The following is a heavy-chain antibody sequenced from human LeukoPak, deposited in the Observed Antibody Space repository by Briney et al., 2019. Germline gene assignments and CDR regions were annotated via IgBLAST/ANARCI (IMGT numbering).Heavy chain of an antibody. V-gene: IGHV1-2*02. Sequence: ASVNVSFKSSVYTFTCFYIHWVRQAPGQGREGMAWINPQSGATNYAQKFQGRVTMTRDMSINTAYMEVTSLRFDDTAVYYCARGGDDSGLYFAYWGQGTLVTVSS. CDR2: INPQSGAT. CDR1: VYTFTCFY. J-gene: IGHJ4*02. D-gene: IGHD3-22*01. CDR3: ARGGDDSGLYFAY.